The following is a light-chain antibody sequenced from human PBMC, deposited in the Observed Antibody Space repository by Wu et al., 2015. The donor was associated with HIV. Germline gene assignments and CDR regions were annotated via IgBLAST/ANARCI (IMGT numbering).Light chain of an antibody. Sequence: AIEMTQSPPSLSASVGDRVTIVCRASQGIKRNLSWYQEKAGKAPKLLISAASSSQSGVTSKFSGSGSGTEFTLTINSLQPEDVATYYCLQDYSFPYTFGPGTKVE. CDR1: QGIKRN. CDR3: LQDYSFPYT. V-gene: IGKV1-6*02. J-gene: IGKJ2*01. CDR2: AAS.